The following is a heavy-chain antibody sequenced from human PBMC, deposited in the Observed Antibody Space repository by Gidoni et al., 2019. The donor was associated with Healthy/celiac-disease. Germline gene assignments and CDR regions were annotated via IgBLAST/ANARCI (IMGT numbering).Heavy chain of an antibody. J-gene: IGHJ4*02. CDR3: AKDVHYGDYPGWHYFDY. CDR1: GFTFSSSG. Sequence: QLKLVEAGGGVVQPGSSLRLPRAAPGFTFSSSGMHWVRQAPGKGVEWEGVISYDRSNKCYADSVKGRFTISRDNSKNTLYLQMNSLRAEDTAVYYCAKDVHYGDYPGWHYFDYWGQGTLVTVSS. CDR2: ISYDRSNK. D-gene: IGHD4-17*01. V-gene: IGHV3-30*18.